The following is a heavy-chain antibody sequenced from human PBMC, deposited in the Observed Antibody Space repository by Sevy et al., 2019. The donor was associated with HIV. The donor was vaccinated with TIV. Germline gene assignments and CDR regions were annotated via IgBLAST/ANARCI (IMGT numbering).Heavy chain of an antibody. Sequence: GGCLRLSCAASGFSFGDYAMHWVRQAPGKGLEWVSGISWNSVSLDYADSVKGRFTISRDNAKNSLFLQMNRLRSEDTALYYCAKDNRPATMSNSSDYYYYGMDVWGQGTTVTVSS. CDR1: GFSFGDYA. D-gene: IGHD6-6*01. V-gene: IGHV3-9*01. J-gene: IGHJ6*02. CDR2: ISWNSVSL. CDR3: AKDNRPATMSNSSDYYYYGMDV.